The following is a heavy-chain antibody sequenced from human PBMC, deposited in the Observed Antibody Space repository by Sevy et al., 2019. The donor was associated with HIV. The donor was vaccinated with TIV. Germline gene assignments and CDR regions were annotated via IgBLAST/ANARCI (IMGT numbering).Heavy chain of an antibody. CDR3: AIDLAVEQGWRAFDP. J-gene: IGHJ5*02. D-gene: IGHD6-19*01. CDR1: GYTFTGYY. V-gene: IGHV1-2*02. Sequence: ASVKVSCKASGYTFTGYYMHWVRQAPGQWLEWMGWINPNSGGTNYAQKFQGRVTMTRDTSISTAYMELSRLRSDDTAVYYCAIDLAVEQGWRAFDPWGQGTLVTVSS. CDR2: INPNSGGT.